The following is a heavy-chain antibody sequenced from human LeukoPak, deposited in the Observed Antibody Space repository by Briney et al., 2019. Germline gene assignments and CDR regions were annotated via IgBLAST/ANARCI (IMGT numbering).Heavy chain of an antibody. CDR1: GGTFSSYA. CDR2: IIPILGIA. Sequence: SVKVSCKASGGTFSSYAISWVRQAPGQGLEWMGRIIPILGIANYAQKFQGRVTITADKSTSTAYMELSSLRSEDTAVYYCAREEGGWHKVFDYWGQGTLVTVSS. D-gene: IGHD6-19*01. CDR3: AREEGGWHKVFDY. J-gene: IGHJ4*02. V-gene: IGHV1-69*04.